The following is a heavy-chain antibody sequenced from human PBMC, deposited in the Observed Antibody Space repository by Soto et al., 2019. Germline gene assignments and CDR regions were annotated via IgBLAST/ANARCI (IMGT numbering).Heavy chain of an antibody. D-gene: IGHD6-13*01. CDR1: GGSFSGYY. J-gene: IGHJ4*02. V-gene: IGHV4-34*01. Sequence: SETLSLTCAVYGGSFSGYYWSWIRQPPGKGLEWIGEINHRGSTNYNPSLKSRVTISVDTSKNQFSLKLSSVTAADTAVYYCARVPVPAAAGINYFVYWGQGTLVTVSS. CDR2: INHRGST. CDR3: ARVPVPAAAGINYFVY.